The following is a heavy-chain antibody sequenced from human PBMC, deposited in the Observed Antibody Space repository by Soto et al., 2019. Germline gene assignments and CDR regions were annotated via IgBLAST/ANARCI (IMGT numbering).Heavy chain of an antibody. Sequence: EIDLLESGGGLLQPGGSLRLSCAASGFTFTTYAMGWVRQAPGKGLEWVSSISGSGAGTFYADSVKGRFTISRDNAKKMVYLQMNGLRADDTAVYYCAKEARTVAGNNFDSWGQGTLVTVSS. CDR1: GFTFTTYA. CDR3: AKEARTVAGNNFDS. CDR2: ISGSGAGT. V-gene: IGHV3-23*01. D-gene: IGHD6-19*01. J-gene: IGHJ4*02.